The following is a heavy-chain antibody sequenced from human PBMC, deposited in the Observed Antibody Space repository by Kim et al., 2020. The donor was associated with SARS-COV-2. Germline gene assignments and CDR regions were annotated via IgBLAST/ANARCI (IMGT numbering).Heavy chain of an antibody. CDR3: ARLRGLDP. D-gene: IGHD3-10*01. J-gene: IGHJ5*02. CDR2: IKRDGSEK. V-gene: IGHV3-7*01. Sequence: GGSLRLSCAASGFTFSSFWMSWVRQAPGKGLEWVANIKRDGSEKHYVDSVKGRFTISRDNAKNFLYLQMNSLSAEDTAVYYCARLRGLDPWGQGTPVTV. CDR1: GFTFSSFW.